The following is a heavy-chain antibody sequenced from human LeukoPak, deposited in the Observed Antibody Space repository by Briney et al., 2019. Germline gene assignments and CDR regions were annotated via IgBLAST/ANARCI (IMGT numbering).Heavy chain of an antibody. CDR2: INAGNGNT. V-gene: IGHV1-3*01. CDR1: GYTFTSYS. D-gene: IGHD1-26*01. J-gene: IGHJ6*02. CDR3: ARFVGGSYGMDV. Sequence: ASVKVSCKASGYTFTSYSMHWVRQAPGQRLEWMGWINAGNGNTKFSQKFQGRVTITRDTSASTAYMELSSLRSEDTAVYYCARFVGGSYGMDVWGQGTTVTVSS.